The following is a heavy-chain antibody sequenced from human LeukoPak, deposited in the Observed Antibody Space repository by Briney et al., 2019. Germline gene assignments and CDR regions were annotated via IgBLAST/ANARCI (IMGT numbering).Heavy chain of an antibody. CDR3: ASVLTGYPDYYYYGMDV. J-gene: IGHJ6*02. CDR2: ISGSGGST. D-gene: IGHD3-9*01. V-gene: IGHV3-23*01. Sequence: PGGSLRLSCAASGFTFSSYAMSWVRQAPGKGLEWVSAISGSGGSTYYADSVKGRFTISRDNSKNTLYLQMNSLRVEDTAVYYCASVLTGYPDYYYYGMDVWGQGTTVTVSS. CDR1: GFTFSSYA.